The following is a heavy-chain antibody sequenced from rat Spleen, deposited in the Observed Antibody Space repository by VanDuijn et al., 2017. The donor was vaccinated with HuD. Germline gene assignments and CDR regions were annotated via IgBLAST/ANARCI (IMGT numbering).Heavy chain of an antibody. V-gene: IGHV5-25*01. J-gene: IGHJ1*01. D-gene: IGHD2-5*01. CDR3: VRQGYLRDWYFDF. CDR1: GFTFSHYD. CDR2: ISYDGSAT. Sequence: EVQLVESGGGLVQPGRSMKLSCAASGFTFSHYDMAWVRQAPTKGLEWVASISYDGSATYYRDAVKGRFTISRDNAKTTLYLEMDSLRSEDMATYYCVRQGYLRDWYFDFWGPGTMVTVSS.